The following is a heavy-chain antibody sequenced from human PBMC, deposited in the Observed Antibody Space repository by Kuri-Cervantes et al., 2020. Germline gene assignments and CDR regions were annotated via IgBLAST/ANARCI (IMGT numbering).Heavy chain of an antibody. CDR3: ARGGTYDYIWGSYRNDGFDI. Sequence: ASVKVSCKASGYTFTSYGVSWVRQAPGQGLEWMGWISAYSGNTNYAQKLQGRVTMTTDTSTSTAYMELRSLRSDDTAVYYCARGGTYDYIWGSYRNDGFDIWGQGTMVTVSS. V-gene: IGHV1-18*01. J-gene: IGHJ3*02. CDR2: ISAYSGNT. CDR1: GYTFTSYG. D-gene: IGHD3-16*02.